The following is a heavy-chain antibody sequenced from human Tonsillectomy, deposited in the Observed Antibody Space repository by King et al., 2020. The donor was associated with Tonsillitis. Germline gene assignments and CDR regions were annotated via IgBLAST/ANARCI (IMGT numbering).Heavy chain of an antibody. J-gene: IGHJ4*02. Sequence: QLQESGPGLVKPSETLSLTCTVSGGSISNYYWSWIRQPPGKGLEGIGYIYYSGSTNYNPALESRVTISLDTSKNQFSLKLTFVTAADTAVYYCARDRRSASYWGQGTLVTASS. CDR2: IYYSGST. CDR3: ARDRRSASY. V-gene: IGHV4-59*01. CDR1: GGSISNYY.